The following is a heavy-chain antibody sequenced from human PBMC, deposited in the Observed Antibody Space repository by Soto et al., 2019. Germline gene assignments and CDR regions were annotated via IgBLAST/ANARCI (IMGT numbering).Heavy chain of an antibody. J-gene: IGHJ6*02. CDR3: ARPSYSSSRYYGMDV. CDR2: IYPGDSDT. CDR1: GYSFTSYW. Sequence: ASVKISCKGSGYSFTSYWIGWVRQMPGKGLEWMGIIYPGDSDTRYSPSFEGQVTISADKSITTAYLQWSSLKASDTAMYYCARPSYSSSRYYGMDVWGQGTTVTVSS. D-gene: IGHD6-6*01. V-gene: IGHV5-51*01.